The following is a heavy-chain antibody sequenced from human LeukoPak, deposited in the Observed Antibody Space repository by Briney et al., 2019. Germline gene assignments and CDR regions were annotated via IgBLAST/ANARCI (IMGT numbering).Heavy chain of an antibody. Sequence: ASVKVPCKASGYTFTGYYMHWVRQAPRQGLEWMGWINPNSGGTNYAQKFQGWVTMTRDTSISTAYMELSRLRSDDTAVYYCATSGDSYGQRTFDYWGQGTLVTVSS. V-gene: IGHV1-2*04. CDR2: INPNSGGT. J-gene: IGHJ4*02. CDR3: ATSGDSYGQRTFDY. CDR1: GYTFTGYY. D-gene: IGHD5-18*01.